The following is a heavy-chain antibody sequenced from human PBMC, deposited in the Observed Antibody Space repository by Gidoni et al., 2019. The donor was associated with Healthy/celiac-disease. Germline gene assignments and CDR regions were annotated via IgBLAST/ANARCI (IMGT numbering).Heavy chain of an antibody. CDR2: ISSSSSYI. Sequence: EVQLVESGGGLVKPGGSLRLSCAASGFTFSSYSMNWVRQAPGKGLELVSSISSSSSYIYYADSVKGRFTISRDNAKNSLYLQMNSLRAEDTAVYYCARATVAGTRYFDLWGRGTLVTVSS. CDR1: GFTFSSYS. CDR3: ARATVAGTRYFDL. D-gene: IGHD6-19*01. J-gene: IGHJ2*01. V-gene: IGHV3-21*01.